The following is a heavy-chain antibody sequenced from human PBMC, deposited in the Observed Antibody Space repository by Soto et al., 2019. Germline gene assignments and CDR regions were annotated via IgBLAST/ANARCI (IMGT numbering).Heavy chain of an antibody. CDR3: ATPNRRTWIHSQYFLDF. V-gene: IGHV1-8*01. Sequence: ASVKVSCKASGYTFTSYDINWVRQASGQGLEWMGWMNLNSGGRGYAQKFQGRVTMTEVTSANTAYMELSSLRSEDTAVYYCATPNRRTWIHSQYFLDFWGPGTLVTVSS. D-gene: IGHD5-18*01. J-gene: IGHJ4*02. CDR2: MNLNSGGR. CDR1: GYTFTSYD.